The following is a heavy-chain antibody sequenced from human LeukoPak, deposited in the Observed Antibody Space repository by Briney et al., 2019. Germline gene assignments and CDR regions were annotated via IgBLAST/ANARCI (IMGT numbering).Heavy chain of an antibody. Sequence: PGGSLRLSCAASGFTFSSYWMNWVRQAPGKGLEWVSSISSSSSYIYYADSVKGRFTISRDNAKNSLYLQMNSLRAEDTAVYYCARAEQRYYYDTSGLRLPDYWGQGTLVTVSS. CDR1: GFTFSSYW. J-gene: IGHJ4*02. V-gene: IGHV3-21*01. CDR3: ARAEQRYYYDTSGLRLPDY. CDR2: ISSSSSYI. D-gene: IGHD3-22*01.